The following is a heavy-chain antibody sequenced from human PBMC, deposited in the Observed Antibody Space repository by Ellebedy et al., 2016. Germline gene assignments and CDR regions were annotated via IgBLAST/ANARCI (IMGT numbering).Heavy chain of an antibody. CDR2: ITGSGDRT. CDR3: AKCRHINGCLLDY. CDR1: GFTVSTSY. D-gene: IGHD6-19*01. V-gene: IGHV3-23*01. J-gene: IGHJ4*02. Sequence: GGSLRLSCAASGFTVSTSYMSWVRQAPGKGPEWVSTITGSGDRTNYADSVKGRFTISRDSSKNTLYLDMDSLRAEDTAIYYCAKCRHINGCLLDYWGQGTLVTVSS.